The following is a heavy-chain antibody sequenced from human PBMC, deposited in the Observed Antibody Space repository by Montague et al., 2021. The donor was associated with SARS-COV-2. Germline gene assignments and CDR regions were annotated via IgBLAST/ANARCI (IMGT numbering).Heavy chain of an antibody. CDR2: INHSGST. V-gene: IGHV4-34*01. Sequence: SETLSLTCAVYGGSFSGYYWSWIRQPPGKGLEWIGEINHSGSTNYNPSLKSRVTISVDTSKNQFSLELSSVTAADTAVYYCARALPVTTFFYSYYGIDVWGKRTAVTVSS. CDR1: GGSFSGYY. J-gene: IGHJ6*04. CDR3: ARALPVTTFFYSYYGIDV. D-gene: IGHD4-17*01.